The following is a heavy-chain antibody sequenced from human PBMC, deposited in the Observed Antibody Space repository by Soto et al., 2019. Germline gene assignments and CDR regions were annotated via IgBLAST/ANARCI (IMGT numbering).Heavy chain of an antibody. J-gene: IGHJ4*02. D-gene: IGHD3-10*01. V-gene: IGHV3-43*01. CDR3: AKAKDGSGSYYFDY. CDR2: ISWDGGST. CDR1: GFTFDDYT. Sequence: EVQLVESGGVVVQPGGSLRLSCAASGFTFDDYTMHWVRQAPVKGLEWVSLISWDGGSTYYADSVKGRFTISRDNSKNSLYLQMNSLRTEDTALYYCAKAKDGSGSYYFDYWGQGTLVTVSS.